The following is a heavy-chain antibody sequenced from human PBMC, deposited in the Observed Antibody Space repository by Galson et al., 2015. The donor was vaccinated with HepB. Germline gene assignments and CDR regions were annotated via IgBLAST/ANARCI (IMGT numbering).Heavy chain of an antibody. CDR2: ISSSSSYI. Sequence: SLRLSCAASGFTFSSYSMNWVRQAPGTGLEWVSSISSSSSYIYYADSVKGRFTISRDNSKNTLYLQMNSLRAEDTAVYYCAKDLNYYFDYWGQGTLVTVSS. CDR1: GFTFSSYS. J-gene: IGHJ4*02. CDR3: AKDLNYYFDY. V-gene: IGHV3-21*01.